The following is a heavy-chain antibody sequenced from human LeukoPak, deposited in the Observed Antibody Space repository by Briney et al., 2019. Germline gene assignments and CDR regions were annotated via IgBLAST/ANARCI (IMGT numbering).Heavy chain of an antibody. V-gene: IGHV3-23*01. CDR2: ISGSGAST. CDR1: GFTFSSYA. D-gene: IGHD2-15*01. Sequence: GGSLRLSCAASGFTFSSYAMTWVRQAPGKGLEWVSGISGSGASTYYADSVKGRFTISRDNSKNTLYVQMNSLRADDTAVYYCAKGRGSFTDFDTWGQGTTVTVSS. J-gene: IGHJ3*02. CDR3: AKGRGSFTDFDT.